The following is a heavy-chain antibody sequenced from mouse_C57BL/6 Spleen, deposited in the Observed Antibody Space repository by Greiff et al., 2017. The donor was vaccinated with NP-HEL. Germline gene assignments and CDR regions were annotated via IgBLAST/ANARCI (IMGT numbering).Heavy chain of an antibody. D-gene: IGHD2-2*01. CDR2: ISYDGSN. CDR3: ARSLYGYDDGWYFDV. J-gene: IGHJ1*03. V-gene: IGHV3-6*01. Sequence: DVKLQESGPGLVKPSQSLSLTCSVTGYSITSGYYWNWIRQFPGNKLEWMGYISYDGSNNYNPSLKNRISITRDTSKNQFFLKLNSVTTEDTATYYVARSLYGYDDGWYFDVWGTGTTVTVSS. CDR1: GYSITSGYY.